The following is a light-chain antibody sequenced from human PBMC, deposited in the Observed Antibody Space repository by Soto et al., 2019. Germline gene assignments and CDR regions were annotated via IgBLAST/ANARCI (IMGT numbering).Light chain of an antibody. J-gene: IGKJ1*01. CDR1: QSISSW. CDR3: QQYNSYSPVT. Sequence: DIQMTQSPSTLSASVGDRVTITCRASQSISSWLAWYQQKPGKAPKVLIYKASNLESGVPSRFSGGGSGTEFTLTISSLQPDDFATYYCQQYNSYSPVTFGQGTKVEIK. V-gene: IGKV1-5*03. CDR2: KAS.